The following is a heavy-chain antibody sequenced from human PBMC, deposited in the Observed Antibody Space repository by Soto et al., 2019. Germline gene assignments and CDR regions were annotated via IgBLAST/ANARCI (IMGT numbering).Heavy chain of an antibody. CDR1: GFTFSSYA. Sequence: QVQLVESGGGVVQPGRSLRLSCAASGFTFSSYAMHWVRQAPGKGLEWVAVISYDGSNKYYADSVKGRFTISRDNSKNTLYLQMNSLRAEDTAVYYCATLLGIDDYWGQGTLVTVSS. V-gene: IGHV3-30-3*01. J-gene: IGHJ4*02. CDR3: ATLLGIDDY. CDR2: ISYDGSNK.